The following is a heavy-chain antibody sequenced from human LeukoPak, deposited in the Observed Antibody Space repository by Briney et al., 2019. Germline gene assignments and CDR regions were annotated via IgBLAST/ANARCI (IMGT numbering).Heavy chain of an antibody. V-gene: IGHV3-23*01. CDR1: GFTFSNYG. CDR2: IAVVGGDT. J-gene: IGHJ4*02. Sequence: GGSLRLSCAASGFTFSNYGMAWVRQAPGQGLEWVSTIAVVGGDTHYADSVEGRFTISRQDSNNALHLQLNSLRTEDTAIYYCARDCCSGGGPLDIWGQGTLVTVSS. CDR3: ARDCCSGGGPLDI. D-gene: IGHD2-15*01.